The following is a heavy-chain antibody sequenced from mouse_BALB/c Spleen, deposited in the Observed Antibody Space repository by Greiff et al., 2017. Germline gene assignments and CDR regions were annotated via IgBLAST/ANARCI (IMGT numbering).Heavy chain of an antibody. J-gene: IGHJ2*01. CDR1: GYTFTSYW. Sequence: QVQLQQSGAELAKPGASVKMSCKASGYTFTSYWMHWVKQRPGQGLEWIGYINPSTGYTEYNQKFKDKATLTADKSSSTAYMQLSSLASEDSAVYYCARSYAISAYSFVYSGEDTTLTHSP. CDR2: INPSTGYT. CDR3: ARSYAISAYSFVY. V-gene: IGHV1-7*01. D-gene: IGHD1-1*01.